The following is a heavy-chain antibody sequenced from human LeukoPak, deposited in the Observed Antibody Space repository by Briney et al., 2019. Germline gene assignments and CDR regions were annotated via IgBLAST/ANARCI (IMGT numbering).Heavy chain of an antibody. CDR1: GFTFSAYE. J-gene: IGHJ4*02. Sequence: GGFLRLSCAASGFTFSAYEMNWVRQAPGKGLESVSYISGGGTTKSYAGSLKGRFTISRDNAKNLVFLQMNSLRVEDTAVYYCVRDGRGYCGSTSCRPFDYWGQGILVTVSS. CDR3: VRDGRGYCGSTSCRPFDY. D-gene: IGHD2-2*01. V-gene: IGHV3-48*03. CDR2: ISGGGTTK.